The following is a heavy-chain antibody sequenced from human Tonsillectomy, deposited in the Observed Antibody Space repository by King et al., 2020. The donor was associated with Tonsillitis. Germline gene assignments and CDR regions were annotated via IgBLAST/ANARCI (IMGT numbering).Heavy chain of an antibody. Sequence: VQLVESGGGLVQPGGSLRLSCAASGFTVSSNYMSWVRQAPGKGLEWVSVIYSGGSTYYADSVKGRFTISRDNSKNTLYLQMNSLRAEDTAVYYCAAYYDDSSGYYVHDYWGQETLVTVSS. V-gene: IGHV3-66*01. CDR3: AAYYDDSSGYYVHDY. D-gene: IGHD3-22*01. CDR2: IYSGGST. J-gene: IGHJ4*02. CDR1: GFTVSSNY.